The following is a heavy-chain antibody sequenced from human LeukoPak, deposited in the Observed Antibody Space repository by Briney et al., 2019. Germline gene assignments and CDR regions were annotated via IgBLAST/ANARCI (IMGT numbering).Heavy chain of an antibody. J-gene: IGHJ4*02. CDR3: ARARSSGWYRDFDY. V-gene: IGHV1-2*02. CDR2: INPNSGGT. Sequence: GASVKVSCKASGYTFTGYYMHWVRQAPGQGLEWMGWINPNSGGTNYAQKFQGRVTMTRDTSIGTAYMELSRLRSDDTAVYYCARARSSGWYRDFDYWGQGTLVTVSS. CDR1: GYTFTGYY. D-gene: IGHD6-19*01.